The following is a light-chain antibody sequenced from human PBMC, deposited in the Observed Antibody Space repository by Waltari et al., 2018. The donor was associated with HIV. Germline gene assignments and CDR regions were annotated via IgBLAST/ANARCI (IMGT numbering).Light chain of an antibody. CDR1: SGSIASNF. V-gene: IGLV6-57*01. CDR3: QSDDTGRQWL. J-gene: IGLJ3*02. CDR2: ESQ. Sequence: NFMLTQPHSVSESPGKTVTISCTRSSGSIASNFVQWLQPRPGSYPTTVIYESQHKPSGVPAGFSVSIDRSPTAASLSISGLKTEDEADDDCQSDDTGRQWLFGGGTKLTVL.